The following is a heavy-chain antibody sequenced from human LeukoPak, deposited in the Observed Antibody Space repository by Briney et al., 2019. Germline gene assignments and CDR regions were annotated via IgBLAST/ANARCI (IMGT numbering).Heavy chain of an antibody. J-gene: IGHJ3*02. CDR3: AKVLRLDAFDI. CDR1: GFTFSSYA. D-gene: IGHD3-3*01. CDR2: ISGSGGGT. Sequence: RGSLRLSCAASGFTFSSYAMSWVRQAPGKGLEWVSTISGSGGGTYYADSVKGRFTISRDNSKNTLYLQMNSLRAEDTAVYYCAKVLRLDAFDIWGQGTMVTVSS. V-gene: IGHV3-23*01.